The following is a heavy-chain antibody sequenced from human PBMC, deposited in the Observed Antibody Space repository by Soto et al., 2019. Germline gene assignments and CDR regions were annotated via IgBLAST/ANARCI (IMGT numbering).Heavy chain of an antibody. Sequence: AVGSLRLSCAASGFTFSNAWMSWVRQAPGKGLEWVGRIKSKTDGGTTDYAAPVKGRFTISRDDSKNTLYLQMNSLKTEDTAVYYCTTGVIAARPEWFDPWGQGTLVTVS. CDR2: IKSKTDGGTT. CDR3: TTGVIAARPEWFDP. CDR1: GFTFSNAW. D-gene: IGHD6-6*01. J-gene: IGHJ5*02. V-gene: IGHV3-15*01.